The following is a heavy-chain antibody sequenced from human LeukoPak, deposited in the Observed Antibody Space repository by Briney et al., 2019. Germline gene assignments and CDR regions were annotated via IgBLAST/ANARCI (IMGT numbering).Heavy chain of an antibody. J-gene: IGHJ3*02. V-gene: IGHV5-51*01. CDR2: IYPGDSDT. Sequence: GESLKISCNGSKDTFDNYWIGWVRQMPGKGLEWMGIIYPGDSDTRYSPSFQGQVTISADKSISTAYLQWSSLKASDTAMYYCARPVAARRSFDAFDIWGQGTMVTVSS. D-gene: IGHD6-6*01. CDR3: ARPVAARRSFDAFDI. CDR1: KDTFDNYW.